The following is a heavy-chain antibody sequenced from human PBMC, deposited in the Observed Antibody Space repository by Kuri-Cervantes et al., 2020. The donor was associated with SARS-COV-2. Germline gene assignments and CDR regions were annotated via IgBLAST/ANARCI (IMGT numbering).Heavy chain of an antibody. J-gene: IGHJ6*02. CDR3: ARGMVRGLIQSYYYGMDV. D-gene: IGHD3-10*01. CDR2: INHSGST. V-gene: IGHV4-34*01. Sequence: SETLSLTCAVYGGSFSGYYWSWIRQSPGKGLEWIGEINHSGSTNYNPPHKSRVTISVDESKNQFSLKLNSVTAADTAVYYCARGMVRGLIQSYYYGMDVWGQGTTVTVSS. CDR1: GGSFSGYY.